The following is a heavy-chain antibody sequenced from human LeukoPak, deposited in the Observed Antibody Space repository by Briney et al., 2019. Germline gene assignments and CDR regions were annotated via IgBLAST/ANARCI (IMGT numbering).Heavy chain of an antibody. CDR3: ARVGLNYYYSSGYFDY. D-gene: IGHD3-22*01. J-gene: IGHJ4*02. CDR2: IYSGGST. Sequence: TGGSLRLSRAASGFTVSSNYMSWVRQAPGKGLEWVSVIYSGGSTYYADSVKGRFTISRDNSKNTLYLQMNSLRAEDTAVYYCARVGLNYYYSSGYFDYWGQGTLVTVSS. V-gene: IGHV3-66*01. CDR1: GFTVSSNY.